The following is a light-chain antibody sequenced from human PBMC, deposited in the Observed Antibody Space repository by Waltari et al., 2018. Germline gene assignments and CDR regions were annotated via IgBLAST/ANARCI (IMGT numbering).Light chain of an antibody. J-gene: IGLJ2*01. CDR3: QAWDSSTAV. CDR1: KLGDKY. CDR2: QDD. Sequence: SYELRQPPSVSVSPGQTANITCSGDKLGDKYVSWYQQKPGQSPVMVLYQDDKRPSGVSERFSGSNSGNTATLTISGTQAMNEADYFCQAWDSSTAVFGGGAKLTVL. V-gene: IGLV3-1*01.